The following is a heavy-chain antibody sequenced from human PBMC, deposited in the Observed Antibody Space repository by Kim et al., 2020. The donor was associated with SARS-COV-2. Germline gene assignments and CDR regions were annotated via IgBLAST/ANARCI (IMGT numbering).Heavy chain of an antibody. V-gene: IGHV4-59*08. CDR3: ARQYYDILTGYYPNWFDS. Sequence: KSRVTISVDTSKNQFSLKLSSVTAADTAVYYCARQYYDILTGYYPNWFDSWGQGTLVTVSS. D-gene: IGHD3-9*01. J-gene: IGHJ5*01.